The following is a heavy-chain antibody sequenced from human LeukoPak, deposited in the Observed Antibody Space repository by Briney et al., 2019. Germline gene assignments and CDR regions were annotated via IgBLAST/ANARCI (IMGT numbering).Heavy chain of an antibody. CDR2: IKSKTDGGTT. V-gene: IGHV3-15*01. D-gene: IGHD3-3*01. J-gene: IGHJ4*02. Sequence: PGGSLRLSCAASGFTFSGYSMTWVRQAPGKGLEWVGRIKSKTDGGTTDYAAPVKGRFTISRDDSKNTLYLQMNSLKTEDTAVYYCTTDGYYDFWSGYSSFDYWGQGTLVTVSS. CDR3: TTDGYYDFWSGYSSFDY. CDR1: GFTFSGYS.